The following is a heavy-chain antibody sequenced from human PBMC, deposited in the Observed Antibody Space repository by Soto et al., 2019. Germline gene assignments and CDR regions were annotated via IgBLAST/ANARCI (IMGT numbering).Heavy chain of an antibody. D-gene: IGHD4-17*01. J-gene: IGHJ6*02. CDR3: ARTTVVTLAYYYGMDV. CDR2: IDPSDSYT. CDR1: GYSFTSYW. V-gene: IGHV5-10-1*01. Sequence: GESLKISCKGSGYSFTSYWISWVRQMPGKGLEWVGRIDPSDSYTNYSPSFQGHVTISADKSISTAYLQWSSLKASDTAMYYCARTTVVTLAYYYGMDVWGQGTTVTVSS.